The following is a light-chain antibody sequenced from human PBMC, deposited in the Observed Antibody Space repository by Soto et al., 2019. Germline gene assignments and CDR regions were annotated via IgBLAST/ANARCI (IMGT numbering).Light chain of an antibody. V-gene: IGLV2-14*01. J-gene: IGLJ2*01. Sequence: QSALTQPASVSGSPGQSITISCTGTSSDIGGYNYVSWFQQHPGKAPKLIIYDVNNRPSGVSNRFSGSKSGTTASLAISGLQAEDEAEYCCSSSAGTNTLVLFGGGTKVTVL. CDR2: DVN. CDR1: SSDIGGYNY. CDR3: SSSAGTNTLVL.